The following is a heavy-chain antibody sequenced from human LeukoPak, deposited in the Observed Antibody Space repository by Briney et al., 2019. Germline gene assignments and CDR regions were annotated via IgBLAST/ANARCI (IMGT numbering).Heavy chain of an antibody. J-gene: IGHJ6*03. Sequence: SETLSLTCTVSGGSISSYYWSWIRQPAGKGLEWIGRIYISGSTNYNPSLKSRVTMSVDTSKNQFSLKLSSVTAADTAVYYCAREGGDCGGDCGHYYYYYMDVWGKGTTVTVSS. D-gene: IGHD2-21*02. CDR1: GGSISSYY. V-gene: IGHV4-4*07. CDR2: IYISGST. CDR3: AREGGDCGGDCGHYYYYYMDV.